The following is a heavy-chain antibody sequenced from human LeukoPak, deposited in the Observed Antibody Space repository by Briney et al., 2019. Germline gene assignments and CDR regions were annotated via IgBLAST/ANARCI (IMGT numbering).Heavy chain of an antibody. V-gene: IGHV3-74*01. CDR2: ISTDGSST. J-gene: IGHJ4*02. CDR3: ARDPGLDI. Sequence: GGSLRLSCAVSGFSFSSYWMHWVRQAPGKGLVWVSRISTDGSSTTYADSVKGRFTISRDNAKNSLYLQMNSLRDDDTAVYYCARDPGLDIWGQGTLVTVSS. CDR1: GFSFSSYW.